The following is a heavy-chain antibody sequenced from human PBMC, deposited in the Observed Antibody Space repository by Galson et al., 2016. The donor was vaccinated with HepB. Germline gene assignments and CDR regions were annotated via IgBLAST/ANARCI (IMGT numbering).Heavy chain of an antibody. J-gene: IGHJ4*02. D-gene: IGHD1-26*01. CDR2: IYYSGST. V-gene: IGHV4-31*03. CDR3: ARGRWERELSY. Sequence: LSLTCTVSGGFISSGGYYWNWIRQLPGKGLEWIGFIYYSGSTYYNPSLKSRVTISADTSKNQLSLRLTSVTAADTAVYYCARGRWERELSYWGQGTLVAVSS. CDR1: GGFISSGGYY.